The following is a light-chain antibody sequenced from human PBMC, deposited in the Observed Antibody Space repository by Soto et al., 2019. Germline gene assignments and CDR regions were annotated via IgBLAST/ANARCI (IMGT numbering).Light chain of an antibody. V-gene: IGLV1-40*01. CDR2: GDN. Sequence: QSVLTQPPSVSGAPGQRVTIPCTGSSSNIGSFYDVHWYQQLPGTVPKLLIYGDNNRPSGVPDRFSGSKSGTAASLAITGLQAEDEADYYCQSYDNSLNRVVFGGGTKLTVL. CDR1: SSNIGSFYD. CDR3: QSYDNSLNRVV. J-gene: IGLJ2*01.